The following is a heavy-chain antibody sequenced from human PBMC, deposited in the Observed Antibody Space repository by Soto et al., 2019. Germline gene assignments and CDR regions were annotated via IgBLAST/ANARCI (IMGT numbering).Heavy chain of an antibody. CDR3: ARDLGATEYYYGMDV. J-gene: IGHJ6*02. V-gene: IGHV4-30-4*01. CDR2: IYYSGST. D-gene: IGHD1-26*01. Sequence: SETLSLTCTVSGGSISSGDYYWSWIRQPPGKGLEWIGYIYYSGSTYYNPSLKSRVTISVDTSKNQFSLKLSSVTAAVTAVYYCARDLGATEYYYGMDVWGQGTTVTVSS. CDR1: GGSISSGDYY.